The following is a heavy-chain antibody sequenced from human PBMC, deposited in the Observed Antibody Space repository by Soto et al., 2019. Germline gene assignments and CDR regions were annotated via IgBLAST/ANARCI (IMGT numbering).Heavy chain of an antibody. V-gene: IGHV3-7*05. CDR3: ATYCSGTNCRSL. CDR2: IKQDGSEK. Sequence: PGGSLRLSCAASGFTFSNYYMTWVRQAPGKGLEWVANIKQDGSEKYYVDSVKGRFTISRDNANSLLYLQLNSLRVEDTAIYYCATYCSGTNCRSLWGQGTLVTVSS. J-gene: IGHJ4*02. D-gene: IGHD2-2*01. CDR1: GFTFSNYY.